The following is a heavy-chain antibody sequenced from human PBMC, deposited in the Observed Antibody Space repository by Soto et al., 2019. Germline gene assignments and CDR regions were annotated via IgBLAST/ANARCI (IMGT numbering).Heavy chain of an antibody. CDR2: IKQDGSEK. J-gene: IGHJ6*03. D-gene: IGHD3-3*01. CDR1: GFTFSSYW. V-gene: IGHV3-7*01. CDR3: AREVYTILGVTQATPGIRTVYYSYYMDV. Sequence: EVQLVESGGGLVQPGGSLRLSCAASGFTFSSYWMSWVRQAPGKGLEWVANIKQDGSEKYYVDSVKGRFTISRDNAKNSLYLQMNSLRAEDTAVYYCAREVYTILGVTQATPGIRTVYYSYYMDVWGKGTTVTVSS.